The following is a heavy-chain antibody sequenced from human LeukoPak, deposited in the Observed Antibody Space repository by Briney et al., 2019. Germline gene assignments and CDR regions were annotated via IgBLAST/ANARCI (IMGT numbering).Heavy chain of an antibody. V-gene: IGHV1-8*01. D-gene: IGHD3-10*01. CDR3: ARLAHYYGSGSYYKWMESRGIDP. CDR2: MNPNRGNT. J-gene: IGHJ5*02. Sequence: GASVKVSCKASGYTFTNNDINWVRQATGQGLEWMGWMNPNRGNTGYAQKFQGRVTMTRNTSISTAYMELSNLRSEDTAVYYCARLAHYYGSGSYYKWMESRGIDPWGQGTLVTVSS. CDR1: GYTFTNND.